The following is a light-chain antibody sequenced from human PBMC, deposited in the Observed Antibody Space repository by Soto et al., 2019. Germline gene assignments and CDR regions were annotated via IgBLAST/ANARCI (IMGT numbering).Light chain of an antibody. J-gene: IGKJ2*01. V-gene: IGKV3-20*01. Sequence: EIVLTQSPGTLSLSPGERATLSCRASQRISSRYFAWYQQKPGQAPRLLISGASTRATGIPDRFSGRGSGTYFTLTISRLEPEDFAVYFCQRYGSSPTFTFGQGTQVEI. CDR1: QRISSRY. CDR3: QRYGSSPTFT. CDR2: GAS.